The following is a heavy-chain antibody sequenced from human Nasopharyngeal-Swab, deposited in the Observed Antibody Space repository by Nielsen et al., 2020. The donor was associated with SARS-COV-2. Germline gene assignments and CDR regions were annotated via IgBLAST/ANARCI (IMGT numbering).Heavy chain of an antibody. CDR2: IIHIFGTA. D-gene: IGHD1-26*01. CDR1: GGTFSSYA. V-gene: IGHV1-69*13. Sequence: SVKVSCKASGGTFSSYAISWVRQAPGQGLEWMGGIIHIFGTANYAQKFQGRVTITADESTSTAYMELSSLRSEDTAVYYCARFRELSGSYGYWGQGTLVTVSS. CDR3: ARFRELSGSYGY. J-gene: IGHJ4*02.